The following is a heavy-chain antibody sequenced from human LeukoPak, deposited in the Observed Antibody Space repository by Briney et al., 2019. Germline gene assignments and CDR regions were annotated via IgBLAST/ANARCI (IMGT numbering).Heavy chain of an antibody. CDR2: ISYDGSNK. Sequence: GGSLRLSCAASGFTFSSYGMHWVRQAPGKGLEWGAVISYDGSNKYYADSVKGRFTISRDNSKNTLYLQMNSLRAEDTAVYYCAKQLEDIEMATNPLDYWGQGTLVTVSS. CDR3: AKQLEDIEMATNPLDY. D-gene: IGHD5-24*01. V-gene: IGHV3-30*18. CDR1: GFTFSSYG. J-gene: IGHJ4*02.